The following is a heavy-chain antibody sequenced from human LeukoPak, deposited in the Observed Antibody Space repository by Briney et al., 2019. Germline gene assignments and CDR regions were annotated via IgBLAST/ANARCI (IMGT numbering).Heavy chain of an antibody. Sequence: GGSLRLSCAASGFTFSSYGMHWVRQAPGKGLEWVAVISYDGSNKYYADSVRGRFTISRDNSKNTLYLQMNSLRAEDTAVYYCARDHYDSSGYYRLWDYYYGMDVWGQGTTVTVSS. D-gene: IGHD3-22*01. CDR1: GFTFSSYG. CDR3: ARDHYDSSGYYRLWDYYYGMDV. J-gene: IGHJ6*02. CDR2: ISYDGSNK. V-gene: IGHV3-30*03.